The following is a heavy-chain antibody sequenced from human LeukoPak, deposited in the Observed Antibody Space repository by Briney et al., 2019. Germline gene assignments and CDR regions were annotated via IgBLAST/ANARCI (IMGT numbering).Heavy chain of an antibody. J-gene: IGHJ4*02. CDR2: ISGSDGST. D-gene: IGHD1-26*01. V-gene: IGHV3-23*01. CDR3: AKHFHGVGANMDY. Sequence: GGSLRLSCAASGFTFSSYAVSWVRQAPGKGLEWVSAISGSDGSTYYADSVKGRFTISRDNSKNTLYLQMNSLRAEDTAVYYCAKHFHGVGANMDYWGQGTLVTVSS. CDR1: GFTFSSYA.